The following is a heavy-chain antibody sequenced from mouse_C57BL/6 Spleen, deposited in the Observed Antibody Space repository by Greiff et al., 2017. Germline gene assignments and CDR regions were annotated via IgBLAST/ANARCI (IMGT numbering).Heavy chain of an antibody. J-gene: IGHJ3*01. D-gene: IGHD3-2*02. CDR1: GYTFTSYW. CDR2: IDPSDSYT. V-gene: IGHV1-50*01. CDR3: ARWEAQATWAD. Sequence: VKLQQPGAELVKPGASVKLSCKASGYTFTSYWMQWVKQRPGQGLEWIGEIDPSDSYTNYNQKFKGKATLTVDTSSSTAYMQLSSLTSEDSAVYYCARWEAQATWADWGQGTLVTVSA.